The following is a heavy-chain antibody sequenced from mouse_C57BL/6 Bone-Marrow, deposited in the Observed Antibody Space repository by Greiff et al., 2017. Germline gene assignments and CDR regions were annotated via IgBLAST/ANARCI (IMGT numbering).Heavy chain of an antibody. J-gene: IGHJ3*01. CDR3: AREAVATRLGRFAY. D-gene: IGHD1-1*02. CDR2: IYPGSGST. Sequence: VQLQQPGAELVKPGASVKMSCKASGYTFTSYWITWVKQRPGQGLEWIGDIYPGSGSTNYNEKFKSKATLTVDTSSSTAYMQLSSLTSEDSAVYYCAREAVATRLGRFAYWGQGTLVTVSA. CDR1: GYTFTSYW. V-gene: IGHV1-55*01.